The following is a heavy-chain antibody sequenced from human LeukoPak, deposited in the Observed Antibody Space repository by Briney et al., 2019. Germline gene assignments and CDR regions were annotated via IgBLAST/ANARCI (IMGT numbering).Heavy chain of an antibody. CDR3: ARVSIYYYGMDV. Sequence: SETLSLTCAVYGGSFSGYYWSWIRQPPGKGLEWIGEINHSGSTNYNPSLKSRVTISVDTSKNQFSQKLSSVTAADTAVYYCARVSIYYYGMDVWGQGTTVTVSS. D-gene: IGHD6-6*01. J-gene: IGHJ6*02. CDR1: GGSFSGYY. V-gene: IGHV4-34*01. CDR2: INHSGST.